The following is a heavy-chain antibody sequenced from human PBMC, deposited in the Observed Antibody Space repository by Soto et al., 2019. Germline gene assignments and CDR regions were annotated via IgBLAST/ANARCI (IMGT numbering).Heavy chain of an antibody. CDR2: IYYSGST. D-gene: IGHD3-10*01. Sequence: TSETLSLTCSVSGGSISSGDYYWSWIRQPPGKGLEWIGYIYYSGSTYYNPSLKSRVTISVDTSKNQFSLKLSSVTAADTAVYYCARELWFGELSPDNWFDPWGQGTLVTVSS. CDR1: GGSISSGDYY. CDR3: ARELWFGELSPDNWFDP. J-gene: IGHJ5*02. V-gene: IGHV4-30-4*01.